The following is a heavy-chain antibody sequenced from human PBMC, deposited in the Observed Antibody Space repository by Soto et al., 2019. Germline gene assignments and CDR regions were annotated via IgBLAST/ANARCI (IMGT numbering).Heavy chain of an antibody. CDR1: GFTFSSYG. V-gene: IGHV3-33*01. CDR2: IWYDGSNK. Sequence: GGSLRLSCAASGFTFSSYGMHWVRQAPGKGLEWVAVIWYDGSNKYYADSVKGRFTISRDNSKNTLYLQMNSLRAEDTAVYYCAREGSVGIYYYYYMDVWGKGTTVTVCS. CDR3: AREGSVGIYYYYYMDV. J-gene: IGHJ6*03.